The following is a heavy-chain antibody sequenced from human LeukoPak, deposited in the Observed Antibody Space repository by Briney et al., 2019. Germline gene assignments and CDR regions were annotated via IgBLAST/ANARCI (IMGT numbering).Heavy chain of an antibody. CDR2: ISAYNGNT. D-gene: IGHD2-2*01. Sequence: ASVKVSCKASGYTFTSYGISWVRQAPGQGLEWMGWISAYNGNTNYAQKLQGRVTMTTDTSTSTAYMELRSLRSDDTAVYYCARDYSPHCSSTSCHPTYYYYGMDVWGQGTTVTVSS. CDR3: ARDYSPHCSSTSCHPTYYYYGMDV. J-gene: IGHJ6*02. CDR1: GYTFTSYG. V-gene: IGHV1-18*01.